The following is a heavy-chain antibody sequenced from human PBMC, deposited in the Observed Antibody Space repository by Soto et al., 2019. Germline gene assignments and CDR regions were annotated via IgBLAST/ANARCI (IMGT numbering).Heavy chain of an antibody. D-gene: IGHD1-1*01. V-gene: IGHV5-51*01. CDR2: IYPGDSET. CDR3: ARHGNNGPEDTLDV. Sequence: GESPKISCKGSGYSFNTYWIGWVRQMPGKGLEWMGIIYPGDSETRYSPSFQGQVTISADRSITTAYLQWNSLKASDTAMYFCARHGNNGPEDTLDVWGQGTTVTVSS. CDR1: GYSFNTYW. J-gene: IGHJ6*02.